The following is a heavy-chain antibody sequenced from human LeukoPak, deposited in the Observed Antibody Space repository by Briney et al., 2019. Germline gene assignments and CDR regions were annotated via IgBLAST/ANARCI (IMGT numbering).Heavy chain of an antibody. Sequence: ASVKVSCKASGYTFTNWYIHWVRQAPGQGPEWMGWINPHSGGTNYAQKFQGRVTMTRDTSITTAYMELSRLRSDDTAVYYCARDSRPAHYYDSSGQDWYFDLWGRGTLVTVSS. CDR1: GYTFTNWY. CDR3: ARDSRPAHYYDSSGQDWYFDL. J-gene: IGHJ2*01. V-gene: IGHV1-2*02. D-gene: IGHD3-22*01. CDR2: INPHSGGT.